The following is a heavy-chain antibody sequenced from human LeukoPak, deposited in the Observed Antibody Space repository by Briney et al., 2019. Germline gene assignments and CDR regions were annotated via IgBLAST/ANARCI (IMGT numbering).Heavy chain of an antibody. CDR2: SNHFGST. Sequence: PSETLSLTCAVSGDSFSGYFWSWIRQPPGKGLEWVGESNHFGSTYYNPSLKRRVTISVDTSKRQFSLNVRSVTAADPAVYFCARGRLQLWSFPLPYNHYAIDVWGQGTTVTVSS. CDR1: GDSFSGYF. D-gene: IGHD5-18*01. J-gene: IGHJ6*02. V-gene: IGHV4-34*01. CDR3: ARGRLQLWSFPLPYNHYAIDV.